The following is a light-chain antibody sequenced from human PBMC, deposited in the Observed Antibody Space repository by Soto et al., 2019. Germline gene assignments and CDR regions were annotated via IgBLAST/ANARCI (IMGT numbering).Light chain of an antibody. CDR3: QQYGSSPRT. CDR1: QRVSGNY. J-gene: IGKJ1*01. Sequence: EIVLTQSPGTLSLSPGDRATLSCRASQRVSGNYLTWYQQKPGQAPRLLIYGASTRATGIPGRFSGRGSGTDFTLTITRLEPDDCAVYYCQQYGSSPRTFGQGTKVEIK. V-gene: IGKV3-20*01. CDR2: GAS.